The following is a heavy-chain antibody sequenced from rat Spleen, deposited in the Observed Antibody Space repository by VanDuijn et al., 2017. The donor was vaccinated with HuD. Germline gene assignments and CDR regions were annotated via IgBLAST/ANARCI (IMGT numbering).Heavy chain of an antibody. Sequence: QVQLKESGPGLVQPSQTLSLTCTVSGFSLTSNSVSWVRQPPGKGLEWMGVIWSGGSTDYNSALKSRLSISRDTSKSQVFLKMSSLKTEDTATYYCARNPGIAHYYVMDAWGQGASVTVSS. CDR3: ARNPGIAHYYVMDA. CDR1: GFSLTSNS. V-gene: IGHV2-47*01. J-gene: IGHJ4*01. CDR2: IWSGGST. D-gene: IGHD1-4*01.